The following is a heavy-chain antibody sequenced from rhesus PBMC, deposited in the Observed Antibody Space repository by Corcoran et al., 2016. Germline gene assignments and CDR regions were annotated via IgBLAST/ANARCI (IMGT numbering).Heavy chain of an antibody. Sequence: QVQLQESGPGLVKPSETLSLTCAVSGGSISRSNWGSWIRQPPGKGLEWIGYISGSSGSTYYNPSPKGRVTISTDTSKNQCSLTLSSVTAADTAVDYWASLDYWGQGVLVTVSS. CDR3: ASLDY. CDR1: GGSISRSNW. J-gene: IGHJ4*01. CDR2: ISGSSGST. V-gene: IGHV4-65*01.